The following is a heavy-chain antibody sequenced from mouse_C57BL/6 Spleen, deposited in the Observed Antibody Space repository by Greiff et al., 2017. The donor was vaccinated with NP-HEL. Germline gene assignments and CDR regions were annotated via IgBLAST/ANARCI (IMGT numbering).Heavy chain of an antibody. V-gene: IGHV1-76*01. D-gene: IGHD2-4*01. J-gene: IGHJ3*01. CDR3: AGFDYDGGFAY. Sequence: VQLQQSGAELVRPGASVKLSCKASGYTFTDYYINWVKQRPGQGLEWIARIYPGSGNTYYNEKFKGKATLTADKSSSTAYMQLSSLTSEDVAVYFCAGFDYDGGFAYWGQGTLVTVSA. CDR1: GYTFTDYY. CDR2: IYPGSGNT.